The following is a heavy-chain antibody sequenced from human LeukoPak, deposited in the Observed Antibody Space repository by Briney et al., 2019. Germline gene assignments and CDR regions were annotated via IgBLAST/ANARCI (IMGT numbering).Heavy chain of an antibody. Sequence: KSSETLSLTCTVSGGSISSYYWSWTRQPAGKGLEWIGRIYTSGSTNYNPSLKSRVTMSVDTSKNQFSLKLSSVTAADTAVYYCARDVRYCSSTSCYRIDPWGQGTLVTVSS. D-gene: IGHD2-2*01. V-gene: IGHV4-4*07. CDR2: IYTSGST. CDR3: ARDVRYCSSTSCYRIDP. CDR1: GGSISSYY. J-gene: IGHJ5*02.